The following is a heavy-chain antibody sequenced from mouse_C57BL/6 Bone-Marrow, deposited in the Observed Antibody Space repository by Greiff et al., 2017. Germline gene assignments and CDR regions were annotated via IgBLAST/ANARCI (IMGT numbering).Heavy chain of an antibody. Sequence: VKLQESGPELVKPGASVKLSCKASGYTFTSYDINWVKQRPGQGLEWIGWIYPRDGSTKYNEKFKGKATLTVDTSSSTAYMELRSLTSEDSAVYFCARERLLAVGYYFDYWGQGTTLTVSS. J-gene: IGHJ2*01. D-gene: IGHD1-1*02. CDR1: GYTFTSYD. V-gene: IGHV1-85*01. CDR3: ARERLLAVGYYFDY. CDR2: IYPRDGST.